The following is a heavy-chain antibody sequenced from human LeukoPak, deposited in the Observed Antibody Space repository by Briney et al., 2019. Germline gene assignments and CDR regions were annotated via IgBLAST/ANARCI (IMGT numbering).Heavy chain of an antibody. V-gene: IGHV3-48*03. D-gene: IGHD6-19*01. J-gene: IGHJ6*03. Sequence: GGSLRLSCAASGFTFSSYEMNWVRQAPGKGLEWVSYISSSGSTIYYADSVKGRFTISRDNAKNSLYLQMNSLRAEDTAVYYCARGSGWRRYMDVWGKGTTVTISS. CDR2: ISSSGSTI. CDR3: ARGSGWRRYMDV. CDR1: GFTFSSYE.